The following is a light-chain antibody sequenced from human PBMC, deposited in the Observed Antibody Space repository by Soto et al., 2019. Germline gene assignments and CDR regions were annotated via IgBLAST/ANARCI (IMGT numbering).Light chain of an antibody. CDR1: SNDIGGYNY. Sequence: QSVLTQPASVSGSPGQSITISCTGTSNDIGGYNYVSWYQQHPGEAPKLIIYEVSNRPSGVSNRFSGSKSDNTASLTITGLQAEDEASYYCSSDTITHIPVIFGGGTKLTVL. J-gene: IGLJ2*01. CDR3: SSDTITHIPVI. V-gene: IGLV2-14*01. CDR2: EVS.